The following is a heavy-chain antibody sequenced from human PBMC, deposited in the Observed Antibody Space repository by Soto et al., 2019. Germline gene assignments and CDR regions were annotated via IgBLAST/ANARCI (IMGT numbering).Heavy chain of an antibody. CDR1: GGSISSYY. Sequence: SETLSLTCTVSGGSISSYYWSWIRQPPGKGLEWIGYIYYSGSTNYNPSLKSRVTISVDTSKNQFSLKLSSVTAADTAVYYCARGPTGYHDYWGQGTLVTVSS. CDR2: IYYSGST. CDR3: ARGPTGYHDY. J-gene: IGHJ4*02. V-gene: IGHV4-59*01. D-gene: IGHD3-9*01.